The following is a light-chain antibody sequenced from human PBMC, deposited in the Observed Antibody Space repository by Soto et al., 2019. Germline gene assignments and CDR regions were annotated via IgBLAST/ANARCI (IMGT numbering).Light chain of an antibody. CDR3: QQYGSSPT. J-gene: IGKJ4*01. V-gene: IGKV3-20*01. CDR2: GAS. CDR1: QSVSSSY. Sequence: EIAWTQSPGTMSLSPGERATLSGRASQSVSSSYLAWYQQKPGQAPRLLIYGASSRATGIPDRFSGSGSGTDFTLTISRLEPEDFAVYYCQQYGSSPTFGGGTKVEIK.